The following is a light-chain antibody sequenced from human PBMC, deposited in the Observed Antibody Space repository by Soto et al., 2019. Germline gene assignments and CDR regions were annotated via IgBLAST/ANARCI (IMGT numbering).Light chain of an antibody. V-gene: IGKV1-5*01. CDR3: QQYSRHWT. Sequence: DIQMTQSPSTLSASVGDRVTITCRASQNINRWLAWYQQKPGKAPMLLIYDASSLQSGAPSRFRGSGSGTEFTLTISSLQPADFATYYCQQYSRHWTFGQGTKVEV. J-gene: IGKJ1*01. CDR1: QNINRW. CDR2: DAS.